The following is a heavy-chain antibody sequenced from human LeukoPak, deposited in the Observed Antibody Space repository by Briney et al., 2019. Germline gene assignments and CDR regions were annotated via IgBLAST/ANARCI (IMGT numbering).Heavy chain of an antibody. CDR3: ARGRYGYPFDY. Sequence: GGSLRLSCAASGFTFSSYDMHWVRQATGKGLERVSAIGTAGDTYYPGSVKGRFTISRENAKNSLYLQMNSLRAGDTAVYYCARGRYGYPFDYWXQGTLVTVSS. CDR2: IGTAGDT. V-gene: IGHV3-13*01. J-gene: IGHJ4*02. D-gene: IGHD5-18*01. CDR1: GFTFSSYD.